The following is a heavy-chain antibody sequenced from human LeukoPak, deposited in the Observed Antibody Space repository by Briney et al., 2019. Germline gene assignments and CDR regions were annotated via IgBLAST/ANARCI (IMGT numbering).Heavy chain of an antibody. CDR3: TRDRGAYNLYDY. CDR1: GFTFGDYA. J-gene: IGHJ4*02. V-gene: IGHV3-49*03. CDR2: IRSKAYGETA. Sequence: GGSLRLSCTASGFTFGDYAMSWLRQAPGKGLEWVGFIRSKAYGETADYAASVKSRFTISRDDSKAIAYLQMNSLKTEDTAVYHCTRDRGAYNLYDYWGQGTLVTVSS. D-gene: IGHD1-1*01.